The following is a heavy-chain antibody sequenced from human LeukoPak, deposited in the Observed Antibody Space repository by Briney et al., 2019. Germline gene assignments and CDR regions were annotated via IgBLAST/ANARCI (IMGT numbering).Heavy chain of an antibody. D-gene: IGHD2-15*01. Sequence: SETLSLTCTVSGGSISSYYWSWIRQPAGKGLEWIGRIHTSGSTNYNPSLKSRVTISVDTSKNQFSLKLSSVTAADTAVYYCAREHCSGGSCYSISYYYYMDVWGKGTTVTISS. CDR1: GGSISSYY. CDR2: IHTSGST. CDR3: AREHCSGGSCYSISYYYYMDV. J-gene: IGHJ6*03. V-gene: IGHV4-4*07.